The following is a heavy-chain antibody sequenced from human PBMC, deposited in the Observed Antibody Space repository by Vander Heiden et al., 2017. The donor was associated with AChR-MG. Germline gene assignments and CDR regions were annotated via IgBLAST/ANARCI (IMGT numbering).Heavy chain of an antibody. D-gene: IGHD3-10*01. CDR2: IGDTGIST. CDR3: AKFGELRYFLGQQYFDS. Sequence: EVQLLQSGGGLVRPGGSLRLSCAASGFNFSNHAMSWVRQVPGKGLEWVSGIGDTGISTYYIDSVRGRFTISRDNSKNTLLLQMNYLLVEDTAIYFCAKFGELRYFLGQQYFDSWGQGTLVTVSS. J-gene: IGHJ4*02. CDR1: GFNFSNHA. V-gene: IGHV3-23*01.